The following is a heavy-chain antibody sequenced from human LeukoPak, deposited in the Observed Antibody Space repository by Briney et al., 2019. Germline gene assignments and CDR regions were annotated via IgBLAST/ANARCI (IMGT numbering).Heavy chain of an antibody. J-gene: IGHJ4*02. CDR2: IGYDGSNK. CDR1: GFTFSSYG. CDR3: ARDLDSYFDY. D-gene: IGHD3-9*01. Sequence: PGGSLRLSCAASGFTFSSYGMHWVRQAPGKGLEWVAVIGYDGSNKYYVDSVKGRFTIFRDNSKNTLYLQMNSLRAEDTAVYYCARDLDSYFDYWGQGTLVTVSS. V-gene: IGHV3-33*01.